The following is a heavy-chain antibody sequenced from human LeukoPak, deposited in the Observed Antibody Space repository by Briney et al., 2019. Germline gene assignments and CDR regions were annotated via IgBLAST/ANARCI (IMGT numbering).Heavy chain of an antibody. CDR3: AKGFSVVAATPVFDY. J-gene: IGHJ4*02. Sequence: GGSLRLSCAASGFTFSSYAMSWVRQAPGKGLEWVSTISGRGDGTYYVDSVKGRFTISRDNSKNTLYLQMNSLRAEDTAIYYCAKGFSVVAATPVFDYWGQGTLVTVSS. CDR2: ISGRGDGT. D-gene: IGHD2-15*01. CDR1: GFTFSSYA. V-gene: IGHV3-23*01.